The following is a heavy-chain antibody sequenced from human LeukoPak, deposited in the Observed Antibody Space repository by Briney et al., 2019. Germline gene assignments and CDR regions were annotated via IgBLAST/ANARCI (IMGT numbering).Heavy chain of an antibody. Sequence: GGSLRLSCAASGFTFSSHAMSWVRPAPGKGLEWVSAISGSGGSKYYTDSVKGRFTISRDKSKNTLYLKMNSVRAADTAVYYCARSEARWPGGDYWGQGTLVTVSS. CDR1: GFTFSSHA. D-gene: IGHD6-6*01. CDR3: ARSEARWPGGDY. J-gene: IGHJ4*02. V-gene: IGHV3-23*01. CDR2: ISGSGGSK.